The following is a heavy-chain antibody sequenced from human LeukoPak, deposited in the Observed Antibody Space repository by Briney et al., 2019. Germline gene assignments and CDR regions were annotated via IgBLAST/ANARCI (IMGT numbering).Heavy chain of an antibody. J-gene: IGHJ4*02. CDR3: ARNGYYCLDY. D-gene: IGHD3-3*01. Sequence: SETLSLICAVYGGSFSGYYWSWIRQPPGKGLEWIGEINHSGSTNYNPSLKSRVAISVDTSKNQFSLKLSSVTAADTAVYYCARNGYYCLDYWGQGTLVTVSS. V-gene: IGHV4-34*01. CDR1: GGSFSGYY. CDR2: INHSGST.